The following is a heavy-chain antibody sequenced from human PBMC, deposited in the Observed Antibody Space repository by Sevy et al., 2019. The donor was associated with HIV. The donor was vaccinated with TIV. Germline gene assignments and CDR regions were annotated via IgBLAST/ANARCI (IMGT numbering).Heavy chain of an antibody. J-gene: IGHJ4*02. D-gene: IGHD3-10*01. V-gene: IGHV1-18*04. CDR1: GYTFTSYG. Sequence: ASVKVSCKASGYTFTSYGISWVRQAPGQGLEWMGWLSADNGNTNYAQKLQSRVTMTTDTSTSTASMELRSLRSDDTAVNYCARAPIWVGEANILDYWGQGTLVTVSS. CDR2: LSADNGNT. CDR3: ARAPIWVGEANILDY.